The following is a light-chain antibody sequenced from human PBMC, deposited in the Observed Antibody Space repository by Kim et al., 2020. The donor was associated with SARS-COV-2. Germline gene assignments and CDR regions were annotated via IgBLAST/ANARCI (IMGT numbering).Light chain of an antibody. J-gene: IGKJ5*01. CDR3: QQYNSWLIT. CDR1: QSIINN. Sequence: VSPGERAPLSCRASQSIINNLAWYQQKPGQAPRLLSSGASTRATGIPARFIGSGSGTEFTLTISSLQSEDFAVYYCQQYNSWLITFGQGTRLEIK. CDR2: GAS. V-gene: IGKV3-15*01.